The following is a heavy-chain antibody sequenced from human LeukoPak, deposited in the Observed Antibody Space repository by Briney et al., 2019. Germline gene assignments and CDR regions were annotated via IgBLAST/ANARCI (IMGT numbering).Heavy chain of an antibody. CDR2: INPSGGST. D-gene: IGHD2-15*01. Sequence: ASVKVSCKASGYTFTSYYMHWVRQAPGQGLEWMGIINPSGGSTNYAQKFQERVTITRDMSTSPAYMELSSLRSEDTAVYYCAAVYCSGGSCENWFDPWGQGTLVTVSS. J-gene: IGHJ5*02. CDR1: GYTFTSYY. CDR3: AAVYCSGGSCENWFDP. V-gene: IGHV1-46*01.